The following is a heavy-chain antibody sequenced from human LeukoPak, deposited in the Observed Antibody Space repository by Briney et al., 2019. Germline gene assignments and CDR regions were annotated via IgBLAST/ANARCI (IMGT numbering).Heavy chain of an antibody. Sequence: SGGSLRLSWAASGFTFSDYYMSWIRQAPGKGLEWVSYISSSGSTIYYADSVKGRFTISRDNAKNSLYLQMNSLRAEDTAVYYCAREASFNWFDPWGQGTLVTVSS. CDR2: ISSSGSTI. J-gene: IGHJ5*02. CDR3: AREASFNWFDP. D-gene: IGHD3-10*01. V-gene: IGHV3-11*01. CDR1: GFTFSDYY.